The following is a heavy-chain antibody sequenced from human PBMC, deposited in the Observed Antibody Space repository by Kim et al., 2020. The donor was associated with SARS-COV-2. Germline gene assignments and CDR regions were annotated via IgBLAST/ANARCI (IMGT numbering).Heavy chain of an antibody. V-gene: IGHV3-23*01. CDR1: GFTFGTFA. Sequence: GGSLRLSCAASGFTFGTFAMNWVRHAPGKGLEWVSSISGGGNPYYADSVKGRFTISRDNSKNTLYLQMSGLSAQDTAVYYCAKDTFYDSSDHYYVGAFHYWGHGTQVTVAS. CDR2: ISGGGNP. CDR3: AKDTFYDSSDHYYVGAFHY. J-gene: IGHJ4*01. D-gene: IGHD3-22*01.